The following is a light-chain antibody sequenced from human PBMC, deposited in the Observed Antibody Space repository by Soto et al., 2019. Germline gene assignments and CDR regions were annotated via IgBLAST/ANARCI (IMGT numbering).Light chain of an antibody. V-gene: IGLV2-8*01. CDR3: SSYAGSSNV. J-gene: IGLJ1*01. CDR1: SSDVGGYNY. Sequence: QSALTQPPSASGSPGQSVAISCTGTSSDVGGYNYVSWYQQHPGKGPKLMIYEVNKRPSGVPDRFSGSKSGNTASLTVSGLQAEDEADYYCSSYAGSSNVFGTGTRSPS. CDR2: EVN.